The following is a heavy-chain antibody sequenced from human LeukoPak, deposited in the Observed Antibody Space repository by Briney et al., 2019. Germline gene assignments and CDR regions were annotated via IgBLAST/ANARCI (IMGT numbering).Heavy chain of an antibody. Sequence: GGSLRLSCVASGFTFSSYSMNWVRQAPGKGLEWVSFISNSSSYIYFADSVKGRFTISRDNGKNSLSMQMNRQRAEDTAVYFCARTYDTSGYYRLAYFHFWGQGTLVTVSS. CDR1: GFTFSSYS. CDR3: ARTYDTSGYYRLAYFHF. J-gene: IGHJ4*02. CDR2: ISNSSSYI. D-gene: IGHD3-22*01. V-gene: IGHV3-21*01.